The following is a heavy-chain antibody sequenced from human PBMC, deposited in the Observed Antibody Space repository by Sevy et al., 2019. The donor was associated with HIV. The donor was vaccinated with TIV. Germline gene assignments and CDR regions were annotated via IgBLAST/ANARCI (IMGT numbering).Heavy chain of an antibody. Sequence: SETLSLTCTVSGGSISSYYWSWIRQPPGKGLEWIGYIYYSGSTNYNPSLKSRVTISVDTSKNQFSLKLSSVTAADTAVYYCAGLNWNGGGFFDYWGQGTLVTVSS. J-gene: IGHJ4*02. CDR3: AGLNWNGGGFFDY. V-gene: IGHV4-59*01. D-gene: IGHD1-1*01. CDR1: GGSISSYY. CDR2: IYYSGST.